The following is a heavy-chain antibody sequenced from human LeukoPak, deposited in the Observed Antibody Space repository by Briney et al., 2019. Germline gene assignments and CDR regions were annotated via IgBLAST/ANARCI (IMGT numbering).Heavy chain of an antibody. J-gene: IGHJ4*02. Sequence: GGCLRLSCAASGFTFSSYAMSWVRQAPGKGLEWVSAITGSGGSTYYADSVKGRFAISRDNSKNTLYLQMNSLRAEDTAVYYCAKDRPYYYDSSGYLGFDYWGQGTMVTVSS. CDR2: ITGSGGST. CDR3: AKDRPYYYDSSGYLGFDY. D-gene: IGHD3-22*01. V-gene: IGHV3-23*01. CDR1: GFTFSSYA.